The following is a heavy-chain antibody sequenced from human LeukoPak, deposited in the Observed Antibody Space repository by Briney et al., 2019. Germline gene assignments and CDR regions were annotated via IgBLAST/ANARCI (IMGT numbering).Heavy chain of an antibody. D-gene: IGHD3-22*01. V-gene: IGHV7-4-1*02. CDR1: GYTFTGYY. J-gene: IGHJ3*02. CDR2: INTKTGNP. CDR3: ASLKNYYDSSGYLVTDAFDI. Sequence: GASVKVSCKASGYTFTGYYMHWVRQAPGQGLEWMGWINTKTGNPTYAQGFTGRFVFSLDTSVSTAYLQISSLKAEDTAVYYCASLKNYYDSSGYLVTDAFDIWGQGTMVTVSS.